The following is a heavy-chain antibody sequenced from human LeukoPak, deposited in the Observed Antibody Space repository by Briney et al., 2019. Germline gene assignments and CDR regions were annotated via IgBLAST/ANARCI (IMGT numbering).Heavy chain of an antibody. D-gene: IGHD3-22*01. CDR2: INPNSGGT. J-gene: IGHJ5*02. V-gene: IGHV1-2*02. CDR3: ARGTPRYSSGYHNWFDP. Sequence: ASVKVSCKASGYTFTGYYMHWVRQAPGQGLEWMGWINPNSGGTNYAQKFQGRVTMTRDTSISTAYMEPSRLRSDDTAVYYCARGTPRYSSGYHNWFDPWGQGTLVTVSS. CDR1: GYTFTGYY.